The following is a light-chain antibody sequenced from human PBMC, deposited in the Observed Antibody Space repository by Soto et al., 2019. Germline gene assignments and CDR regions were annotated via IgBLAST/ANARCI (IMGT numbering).Light chain of an antibody. CDR3: QQRTNWPLT. CDR1: QSVSSY. CDR2: DAS. J-gene: IGKJ4*01. Sequence: EIVLTQSPGTLSLSPGERATLSCRASQSVSSYLAWYQQKPGQAPRLLIYDASTRATGIPARFSGSGSGTDFTLTISSLEPEYFAVFYCQQRTNWPLTFGGGTKVEIK. V-gene: IGKV3-11*01.